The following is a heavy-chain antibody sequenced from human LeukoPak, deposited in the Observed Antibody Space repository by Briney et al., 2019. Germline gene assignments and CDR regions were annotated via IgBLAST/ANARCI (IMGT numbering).Heavy chain of an antibody. V-gene: IGHV3-23*01. J-gene: IGHJ4*02. Sequence: GGSLRLSCAASGFTFSSYAMSWVRQAPGKGLEWVSAISGSGGSTYYADSVKGRFTISRDNAKNSLYLQMNSLRAEDTAVYYCARSGVLWGSYYWGQGTLVTVSS. CDR1: GFTFSSYA. CDR3: ARSGVLWGSYY. D-gene: IGHD3-16*01. CDR2: ISGSGGST.